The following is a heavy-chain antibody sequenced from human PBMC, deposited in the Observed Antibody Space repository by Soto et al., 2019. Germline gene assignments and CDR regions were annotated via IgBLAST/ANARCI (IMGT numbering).Heavy chain of an antibody. D-gene: IGHD3-22*01. Sequence: QLQLQESGPGLVKPSETLSLTCTVSGGSIRSSSYHWGWIRQPPGKGLEWIGNIYYSGSTYYNPSLKSRVTISVDTSKNQSSRKLSSVTAADTAVYDCASLYYYDSSGYPPYDYWGQGTLVTVSS. J-gene: IGHJ4*02. CDR2: IYYSGST. V-gene: IGHV4-39*01. CDR1: GGSIRSSSYH. CDR3: ASLYYYDSSGYPPYDY.